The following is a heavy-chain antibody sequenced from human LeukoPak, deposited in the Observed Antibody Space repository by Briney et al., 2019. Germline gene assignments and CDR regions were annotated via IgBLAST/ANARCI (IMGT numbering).Heavy chain of an antibody. CDR3: ARDGYATGSHDY. D-gene: IGHD3-10*01. CDR1: GFTFSNYW. J-gene: IGHJ4*02. CDR2: INQDGSAK. V-gene: IGHV3-7*04. Sequence: GGSLRLSCAVSGFTFSNYWMTWVRQAPGKGLEWVGNINQDGSAKYYVDSVKGRLTISRDNAKNSLCLQLNSLRAEDTAVYYCARDGYATGSHDYWGQGALVTVSS.